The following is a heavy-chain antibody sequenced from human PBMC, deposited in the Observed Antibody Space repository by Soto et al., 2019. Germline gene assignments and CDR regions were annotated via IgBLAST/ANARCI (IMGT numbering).Heavy chain of an antibody. Sequence: LKISCEVSGYSFTSYWIGWVRQMPGKGLEWMGIIYPGDSDTRYSPSFQGQVTISADKSISTAYLQWSSLKASDTAMYYCDRRREFRDPQFDPWGQRSPITVSS. D-gene: IGHD3-10*01. V-gene: IGHV5-51*01. J-gene: IGHJ5*02. CDR3: DRRREFRDPQFDP. CDR2: IYPGDSDT. CDR1: GYSFTSYW.